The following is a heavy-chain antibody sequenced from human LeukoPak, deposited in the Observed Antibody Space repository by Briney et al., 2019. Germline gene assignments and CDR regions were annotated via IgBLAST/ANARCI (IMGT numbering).Heavy chain of an antibody. CDR3: AKDGYCSSTSCYSYYYYGMDV. V-gene: IGHV3-9*01. CDR2: ISWNSGSI. CDR1: GFTFDDYA. D-gene: IGHD2-2*02. Sequence: ALRLSCAASGFTFDDYAMHWVRQAPGKGLEWVSGISWNSGSIGYADSVKGRFTISRDNAKNSLYLQMNSLRAEDTALYYCAKDGYCSSTSCYSYYYYGMDVWGQGTTVIVSS. J-gene: IGHJ6*02.